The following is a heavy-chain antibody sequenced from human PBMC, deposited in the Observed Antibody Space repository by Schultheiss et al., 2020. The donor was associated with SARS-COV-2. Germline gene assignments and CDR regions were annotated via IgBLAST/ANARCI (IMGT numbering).Heavy chain of an antibody. Sequence: SETLSLTCAVSGYSITSGYFWWSWVRQPPGKGLEWIGEINHSGSTNYNPSLDGRVTISLDKSQNQFSLTLTSVTAADTAVYYCAGREPFYYDFWSGYQAPFDYWGQGTLVTVSS. CDR2: INHSGST. J-gene: IGHJ4*02. CDR3: AGREPFYYDFWSGYQAPFDY. D-gene: IGHD3-3*01. CDR1: GYSITSGYFW. V-gene: IGHV4-4*02.